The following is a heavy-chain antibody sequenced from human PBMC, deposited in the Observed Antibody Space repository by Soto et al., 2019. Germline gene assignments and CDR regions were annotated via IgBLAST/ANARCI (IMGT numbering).Heavy chain of an antibody. CDR1: GYTFTNYG. J-gene: IGHJ5*02. CDR2: INVYNGNT. D-gene: IGHD3-10*01. Sequence: ASVKVSCKASGYTFTNYGISWVRQAPGQGLEWMGWINVYNGNTKYAQKIQGRFTMTTDTSTSTAYMELRSLRSDDTAVYYFARVVGSGSYYNQYNWFDPWGQGTLVTVSS. V-gene: IGHV1-18*01. CDR3: ARVVGSGSYYNQYNWFDP.